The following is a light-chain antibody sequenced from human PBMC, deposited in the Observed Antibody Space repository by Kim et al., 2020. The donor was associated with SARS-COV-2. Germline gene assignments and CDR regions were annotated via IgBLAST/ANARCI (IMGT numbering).Light chain of an antibody. J-gene: IGLJ2*01. CDR2: SNN. V-gene: IGLV1-44*01. Sequence: GQRGTISCSGSSANIGRNTVNWYQQLPGTAPKLLIYSNNQRPSGVPDRFSGSKSGTSASLAISGLQSEDEADYFCAAWDDSLNGPVFGGGTQLTVL. CDR1: SANIGRNT. CDR3: AAWDDSLNGPV.